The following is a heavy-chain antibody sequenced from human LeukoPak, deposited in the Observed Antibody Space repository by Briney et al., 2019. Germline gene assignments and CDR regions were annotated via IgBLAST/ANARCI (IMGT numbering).Heavy chain of an antibody. D-gene: IGHD6-19*01. CDR1: GFTFSSYA. Sequence: PGGSLRLSCAASGFTFSSYAMSWVRQAPGKGLEWVSAISGSGGSTYYADSVKGRFTISRDNSKNTLYLQMNSLRTEDTALYYCAKDTAVAGIVYWFDPWGQGTLVTVSS. J-gene: IGHJ5*02. CDR2: ISGSGGST. CDR3: AKDTAVAGIVYWFDP. V-gene: IGHV3-23*01.